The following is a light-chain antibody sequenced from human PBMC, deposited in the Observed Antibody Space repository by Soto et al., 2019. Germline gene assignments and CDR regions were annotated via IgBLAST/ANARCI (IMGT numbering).Light chain of an antibody. Sequence: DIQMTQSPSSLSASVGDRVTITCRASQSISIYLNWYQQKPGKAPNLLIYAASNLQSGVPSRFRGSGSGTDFNLTISSLQPEDFATYYCQQSYSSPRTFGQGSKVEIK. CDR3: QQSYSSPRT. V-gene: IGKV1-39*01. J-gene: IGKJ1*01. CDR1: QSISIY. CDR2: AAS.